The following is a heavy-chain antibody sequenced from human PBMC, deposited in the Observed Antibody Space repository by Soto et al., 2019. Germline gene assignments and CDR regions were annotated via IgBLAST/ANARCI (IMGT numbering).Heavy chain of an antibody. D-gene: IGHD6-19*01. Sequence: EVQLVESGGGLVQPGGSLRLSCAASGFTFSSYWMHWVRQAPGKGLVWVSRINSDGSSTSYADSVKGRFTISRDNAKNTLYLQMNSLRGEETAVYYCAVAVAGATAIGYWGQGTLVTVSS. J-gene: IGHJ4*02. CDR1: GFTFSSYW. V-gene: IGHV3-74*01. CDR2: INSDGSST. CDR3: AVAVAGATAIGY.